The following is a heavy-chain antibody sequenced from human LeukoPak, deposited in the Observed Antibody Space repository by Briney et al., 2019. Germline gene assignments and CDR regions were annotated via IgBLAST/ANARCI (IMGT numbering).Heavy chain of an antibody. CDR2: INPSGSST. CDR3: ARGGIAAPTGDYYYMDV. CDR1: GYTFTSYY. J-gene: IGHJ6*03. Sequence: ASVKVSCKASGYTFTSYYMHWVRQAPGQGLEWMGIINPSGSSTSYAQKFQGRVTITRDTSTSTVYMELSSLRSEDTAVYYCARGGIAAPTGDYYYMDVWGKGTTVTVSS. D-gene: IGHD6-13*01. V-gene: IGHV1-46*01.